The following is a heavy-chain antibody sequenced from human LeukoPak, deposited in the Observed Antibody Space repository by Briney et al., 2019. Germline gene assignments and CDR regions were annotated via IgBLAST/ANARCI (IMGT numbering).Heavy chain of an antibody. CDR3: AKCIAVAGTVIDY. D-gene: IGHD6-19*01. V-gene: IGHV3-23*01. CDR2: ISGSGGST. CDR1: GFIFNSHA. Sequence: GGSLRLSCAASGFIFNSHAMSWVRQAPGKGLEWVSAISGSGGSTYYADSVKGRFTISRDNSKNTLYLQMNSLRAEDTAVYYCAKCIAVAGTVIDYWGQGTLVTVSS. J-gene: IGHJ4*02.